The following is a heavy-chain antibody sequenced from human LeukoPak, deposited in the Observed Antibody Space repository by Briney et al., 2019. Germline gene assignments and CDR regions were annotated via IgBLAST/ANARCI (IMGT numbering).Heavy chain of an antibody. D-gene: IGHD3-3*01. J-gene: IGHJ4*02. CDR2: INPNNGDT. V-gene: IGHV1-2*06. CDR3: ANRDPAEGFLQWLPDS. CDR1: GYTFTGYY. Sequence: GASVKVSCKASGYTFTGYYIHWVRQAPGQGLEWMGRINPNNGDTNYAQKFQGRVTMTRDTSINTAYMELRRLTSDDTAEYYCANRDPAEGFLQWLPDSWGQGTLVTVSA.